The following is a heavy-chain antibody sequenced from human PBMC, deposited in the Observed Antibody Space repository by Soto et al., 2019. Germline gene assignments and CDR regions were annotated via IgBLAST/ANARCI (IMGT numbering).Heavy chain of an antibody. D-gene: IGHD3-10*01. CDR2: ISGSGGNT. CDR3: AKSAMVRGGGWFDP. CDR1: RFTFSTYA. J-gene: IGHJ5*02. Sequence: EVQLLESGGGLVQPGGSLRLSCAASRFTFSTYAMSWVRQAPGKGLEWVPDISGSGGNTYYADSVKGRFTISRDNSKNTLYLQMTSLRAEDPAVYYCAKSAMVRGGGWFDPWGQGTLVTVSS. V-gene: IGHV3-23*01.